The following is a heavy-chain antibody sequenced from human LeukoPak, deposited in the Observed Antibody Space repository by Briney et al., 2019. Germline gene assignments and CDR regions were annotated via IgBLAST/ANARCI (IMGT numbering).Heavy chain of an antibody. V-gene: IGHV1-18*01. Sequence: GESLKISCKASGYTFTSYGISWVRQAPGQGLEWMGWISAYNGNTNYAQKLQGRVTMTTDTSTSTAYMELRSLRSDDTAVYYCARDIGYSYGQYYFDYWGQGTLVTVSS. CDR3: ARDIGYSYGQYYFDY. J-gene: IGHJ4*02. CDR1: GYTFTSYG. D-gene: IGHD5-18*01. CDR2: ISAYNGNT.